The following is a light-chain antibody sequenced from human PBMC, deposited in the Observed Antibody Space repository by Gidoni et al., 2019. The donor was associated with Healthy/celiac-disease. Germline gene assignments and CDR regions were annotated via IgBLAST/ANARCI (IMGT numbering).Light chain of an antibody. CDR3: QQYDNLPRGFT. CDR2: DAS. CDR1: QYISNY. J-gene: IGKJ3*01. V-gene: IGKV1-33*01. Sequence: DIQMTQYPSSLSASVGDRVTITCQASQYISNYLNWYQQKPGKAPKLLIYDASNLETGVPSRFSGSGSGTDFTFTISSLHPEDIATYYCQQYDNLPRGFTFGPGTKVDIK.